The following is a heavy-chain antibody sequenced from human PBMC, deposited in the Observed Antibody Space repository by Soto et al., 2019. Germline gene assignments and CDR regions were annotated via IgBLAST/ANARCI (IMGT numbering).Heavy chain of an antibody. J-gene: IGHJ4*02. CDR2: IDQSGTNT. Sequence: PGGALRPSCAASVVTVGSPSMSWVRQAPGGRLEWVSTIDQSGTNTHYPDSVKGRFTISRDNSRNTLDLQMSSLRAEDTALYYCVSWVSAHFDYWGEGTLVTVSS. CDR3: VSWVSAHFDY. V-gene: IGHV3-23*05. D-gene: IGHD2-8*01. CDR1: VVTVGSPS.